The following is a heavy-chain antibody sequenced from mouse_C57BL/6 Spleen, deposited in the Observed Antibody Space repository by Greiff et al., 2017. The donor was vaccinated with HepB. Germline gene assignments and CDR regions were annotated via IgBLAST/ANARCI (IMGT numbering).Heavy chain of an antibody. Sequence: QVQLQQPGAELVKPGASVKMSCKASGYTFTSYWITWVKQRPGQGLEWIGDIYPGSGSTNYNEKFKSKATLTVDTSSSTAYMQLSSLTSEDSAVYYCARSGSIYEGYSPFAYWGQGTLVTVSA. CDR3: ARSGSIYEGYSPFAY. V-gene: IGHV1-55*01. J-gene: IGHJ3*01. CDR2: IYPGSGST. CDR1: GYTFTSYW. D-gene: IGHD2-3*01.